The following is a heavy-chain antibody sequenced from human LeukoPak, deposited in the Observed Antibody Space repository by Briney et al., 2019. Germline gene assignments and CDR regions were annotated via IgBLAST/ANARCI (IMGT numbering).Heavy chain of an antibody. Sequence: SETLSLTCTVSGGSISNYYWSWIRQPPGKGLEWIGYIYYSGSTNYNPSLKSRVTISIDTSKKQFSLKLSSVTAADTAVYYCARVYSSSWPYYYYGMDVWGQGTTVTVSS. J-gene: IGHJ6*02. D-gene: IGHD6-13*01. CDR3: ARVYSSSWPYYYYGMDV. CDR1: GGSISNYY. V-gene: IGHV4-59*01. CDR2: IYYSGST.